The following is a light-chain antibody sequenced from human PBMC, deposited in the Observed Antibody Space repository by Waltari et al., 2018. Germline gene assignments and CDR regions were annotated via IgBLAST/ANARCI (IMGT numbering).Light chain of an antibody. CDR1: QSIVNW. V-gene: IGKV1-12*01. CDR2: GAS. CDR3: QQAFVEVS. Sequence: DIQITQSPSSVSASVGDRVTITCRASQSIVNWLAWYQQRPGKAPKLLISGASNLQGGVPSRFSGSGSGTDFTLTINNLQPEDFATYYCQQAFVEVSFAGGTRVEIK. J-gene: IGKJ4*01.